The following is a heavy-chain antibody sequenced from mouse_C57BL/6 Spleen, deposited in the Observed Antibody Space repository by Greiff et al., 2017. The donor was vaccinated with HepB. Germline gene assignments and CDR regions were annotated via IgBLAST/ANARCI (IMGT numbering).Heavy chain of an antibody. CDR2: IYPGDGDT. V-gene: IGHV1-82*01. CDR1: GYAFSSSW. Sequence: VQLQQSGPELVKPGASVKISCKASGYAFSSSWMNWVKQRPGKGLEWIGRIYPGDGDTNYNGKFKGNATLTADKSSSTAYMQLSSLTSEDSAVYFCARAQRMDYWGQGTSVTVSS. CDR3: ARAQRMDY. J-gene: IGHJ4*01.